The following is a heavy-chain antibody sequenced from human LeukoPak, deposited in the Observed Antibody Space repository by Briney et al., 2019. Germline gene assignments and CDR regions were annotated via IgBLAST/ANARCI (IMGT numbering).Heavy chain of an antibody. D-gene: IGHD2-15*01. CDR2: VFYSGST. CDR3: ARVRGGTNYYGMDV. J-gene: IGHJ6*02. CDR1: GGSISGYY. Sequence: PSETLSLTCTVSGGSISGYYWTWIRQPPEKGLEWIGYVFYSGSTNYNPSLKSRVTLSVDTSKNQFSLRLSSVTAADTAVYYCARVRGGTNYYGMDVWGQGTTVTVSS. V-gene: IGHV4-59*01.